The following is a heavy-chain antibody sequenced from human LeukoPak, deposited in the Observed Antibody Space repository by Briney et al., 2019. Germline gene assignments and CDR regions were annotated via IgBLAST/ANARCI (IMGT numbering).Heavy chain of an antibody. CDR3: GKSVKLVVPAALDC. CDR1: GFTFSSYA. J-gene: IGHJ4*02. D-gene: IGHD2-2*01. V-gene: IGHV3-23*01. CDR2: ISGSGVST. Sequence: PGGSLRLSCAASGFTFSSYAMSWVRQAPGKGLEWVSGISGSGVSTYYADSVKGRFTISRDNSKNTLYLQMNSLRAEDTAVYYCGKSVKLVVPAALDCWGQGTLVTVSS.